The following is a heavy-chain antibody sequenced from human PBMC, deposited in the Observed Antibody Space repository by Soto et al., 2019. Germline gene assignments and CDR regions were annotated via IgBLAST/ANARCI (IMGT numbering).Heavy chain of an antibody. CDR2: ISYDGSNK. D-gene: IGHD1-26*01. Sequence: GGSLRLSCAASGFTFSSYGMHWVRQAPGKGLEWVAVISYDGSNKYYADSVKGRFTISRDNSKNTLYLQMNSLRAEDTAVYYCAKDGGSYYVYYSYGMDVRGQGTTVTVSS. V-gene: IGHV3-30*18. CDR1: GFTFSSYG. J-gene: IGHJ6*02. CDR3: AKDGGSYYVYYSYGMDV.